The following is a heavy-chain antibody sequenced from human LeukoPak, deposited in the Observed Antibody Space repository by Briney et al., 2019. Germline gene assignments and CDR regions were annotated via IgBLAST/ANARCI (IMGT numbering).Heavy chain of an antibody. D-gene: IGHD3-10*01. CDR2: INPKGGGT. CDR1: GYTFIDYY. J-gene: IGHJ3*02. CDR3: VRVTGVGWGDTSDI. Sequence: ASVKVSCKASGYTFIDYYIHWVRQAPGQGLECLGWINPKGGGTRYAQRFQDRVTMTRDASISTAYMELSSLRSDDTAVYYCVRVTGVGWGDTSDIWGQGTLVTVSS. V-gene: IGHV1-2*02.